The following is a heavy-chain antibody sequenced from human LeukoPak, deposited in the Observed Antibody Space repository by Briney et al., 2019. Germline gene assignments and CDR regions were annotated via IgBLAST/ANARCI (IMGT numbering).Heavy chain of an antibody. CDR1: GGSMSNYY. Sequence: SETLSLTCTVSGGSMSNYYWNWIRQPAGKGLEWIGHIYSSGSTNYNPSLKSRVTMSIDTSKNQFFLKLSSVTAADMAVYYCARRTDYWGQGTLVTVSS. CDR2: IYSSGST. CDR3: ARRTDY. J-gene: IGHJ4*02. D-gene: IGHD1-14*01. V-gene: IGHV4-4*07.